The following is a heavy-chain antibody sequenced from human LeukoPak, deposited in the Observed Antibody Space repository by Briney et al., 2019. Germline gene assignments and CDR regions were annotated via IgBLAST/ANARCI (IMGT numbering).Heavy chain of an antibody. D-gene: IGHD6-6*01. V-gene: IGHV4-59*02. CDR3: ARDRSAISSSSGGYNWFDP. J-gene: IGHJ5*02. CDR2: IYYSGSA. Sequence: PSETLSLTCTVSGGSVSSYYWSWIRQPPGKGLEWIGYIYYSGSANYNPSLKSRVTMLVDTSKNQFSLKLSSVTAADTAVYYCARDRSAISSSSGGYNWFDPWGQGTLVTVSS. CDR1: GGSVSSYY.